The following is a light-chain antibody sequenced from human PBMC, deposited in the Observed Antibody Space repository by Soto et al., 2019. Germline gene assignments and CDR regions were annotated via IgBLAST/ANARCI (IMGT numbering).Light chain of an antibody. CDR3: SSYTSSGTYV. CDR2: EVS. Sequence: QSVLTQPPSVSGSPGQSVTISCTGTSSDVGSYDRVSWYQQPPGTAPKLMIYEVSNRPSGVPDRFSGSKSGNTASLTISGLQAEDEADYYCSSYTSSGTYVSGTGTKVTVL. J-gene: IGLJ1*01. CDR1: SSDVGSYDR. V-gene: IGLV2-18*02.